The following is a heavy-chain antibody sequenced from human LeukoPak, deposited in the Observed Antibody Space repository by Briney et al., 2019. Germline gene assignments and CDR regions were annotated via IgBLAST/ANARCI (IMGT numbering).Heavy chain of an antibody. CDR2: IYYSGST. V-gene: IGHV4-59*01. Sequence: PSEILSLTCTVSGGSISSYYWSWIRQPPGKGLEWIGYIYYSGSTNYNPSLKSRVTISVDTSKNQFSLKLSSVTAADTAVYYCARGPHLKYDILTGYYPFDYWGQGTLVTVSS. D-gene: IGHD3-9*01. J-gene: IGHJ4*02. CDR3: ARGPHLKYDILTGYYPFDY. CDR1: GGSISSYY.